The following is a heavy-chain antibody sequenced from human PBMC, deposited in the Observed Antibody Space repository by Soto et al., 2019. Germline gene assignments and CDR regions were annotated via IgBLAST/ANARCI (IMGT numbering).Heavy chain of an antibody. CDR1: GGTFSSYT. CDR3: AREMVMATAPIPPGHY. Sequence: QVQLVQSGAEVKKPGSSVKVSCKASGGTFSSYTISWVRQAPGQGLEWMGRIIPILGIANYAQKFQGRVTITADKSTSTAYMELSSLRSEDTAVYYCAREMVMATAPIPPGHYGGQGTLVTVSS. J-gene: IGHJ4*02. CDR2: IIPILGIA. D-gene: IGHD2-21*01. V-gene: IGHV1-69*08.